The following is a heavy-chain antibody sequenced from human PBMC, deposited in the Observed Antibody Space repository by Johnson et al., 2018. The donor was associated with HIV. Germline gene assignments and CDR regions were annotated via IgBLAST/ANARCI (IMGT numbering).Heavy chain of an antibody. J-gene: IGHJ3*02. CDR2: IWYDGSNK. CDR1: GFTFSNAW. CDR3: ARDRSMDDAFDI. Sequence: QVQLVESGGGLVKPGGSLRLSCAASGFTFSNAWMNWVRQAPDKGLHWVAVIWYDGSNKYYADSVKGRFTISRDNSKNTLYLQMNGLRAEDTAVYYCARDRSMDDAFDIWGRGTMVTVSS. D-gene: IGHD1-26*01. V-gene: IGHV3-33*08.